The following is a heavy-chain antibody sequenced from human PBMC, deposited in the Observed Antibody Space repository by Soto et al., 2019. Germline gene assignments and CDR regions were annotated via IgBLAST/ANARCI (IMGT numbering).Heavy chain of an antibody. J-gene: IGHJ6*02. CDR1: GFTFSIYG. CDR2: ISYDGSTK. V-gene: IGHV3-30*18. D-gene: IGHD2-2*01. Sequence: QVQLVESGGGVVQPGRSLRLSCAASGFTFSIYGMHWVRQAPGKGLEWVALISYDGSTKFYADSVKGRFTLSRDNSKSTLNLEMNSLSAEDTAVYFCSKDAKKYHYYNHGMDVWGQGTTVTVSS. CDR3: SKDAKKYHYYNHGMDV.